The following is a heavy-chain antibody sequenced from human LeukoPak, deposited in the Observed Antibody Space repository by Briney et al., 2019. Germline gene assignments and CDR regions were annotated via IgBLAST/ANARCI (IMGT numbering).Heavy chain of an antibody. V-gene: IGHV4-34*01. Sequence: KPSETLSLTCAVYGGSFSGYYWSWIRQPPGKGLEWIGEINHSGSTNYNPSLNRRVTISIDTSKNQFSLKLTSVTAVDTAVYYCASTNDFGDYVGAWGQGTLVTVSS. CDR1: GGSFSGYY. CDR3: ASTNDFGDYVGA. D-gene: IGHD4-17*01. J-gene: IGHJ5*02. CDR2: INHSGST.